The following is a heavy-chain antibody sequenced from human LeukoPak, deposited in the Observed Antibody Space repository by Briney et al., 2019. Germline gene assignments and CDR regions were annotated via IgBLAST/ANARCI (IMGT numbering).Heavy chain of an antibody. CDR2: ISWNSGSI. CDR3: AKDITMVRGALDY. V-gene: IGHV3-9*01. CDR1: GFTFDDYA. Sequence: GGSLRLSCAASGFTFDDYAMHWVRQAPGKGLEWVSGISWNSGSIGYADSVKGRFTISRDNAKNSLYLQMNSLRAEDTALYYCAKDITMVRGALDYWGQGTLVTVSS. J-gene: IGHJ4*02. D-gene: IGHD3-10*01.